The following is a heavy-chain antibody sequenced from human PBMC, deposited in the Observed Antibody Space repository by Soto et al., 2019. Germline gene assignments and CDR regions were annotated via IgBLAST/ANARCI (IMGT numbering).Heavy chain of an antibody. CDR3: VKDLGDYIWGSYRPGSFDY. Sequence: EVHLLESGGGLVQPGGSLRLSCAASGFTFSSYAMSWVRQTPGEGLEWVSFIRGSGGTTFYADSVKGRFTISRDNSENTLYLQMNSLRPEDTAVYYCVKDLGDYIWGSYRPGSFDYCGQGTLVTVSS. D-gene: IGHD3-16*02. CDR1: GFTFSSYA. CDR2: IRGSGGTT. J-gene: IGHJ4*02. V-gene: IGHV3-23*01.